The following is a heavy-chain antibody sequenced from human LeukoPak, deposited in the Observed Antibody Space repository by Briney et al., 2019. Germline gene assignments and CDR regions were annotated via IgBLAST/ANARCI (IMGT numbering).Heavy chain of an antibody. CDR1: GGSMNNYY. CDR3: ARGRGDSKGTSFDL. V-gene: IGHV4-59*01. J-gene: IGHJ4*02. Sequence: PSETLSLTCTVSGGSMNNYYWSWIRQSPGKGLEWVGYIYHTGSATYKPSLKSRVTLSLDTSKNQFSLRLNSVTAADTAVYYCARGRGDSKGTSFDLWGQGTLVTVSS. D-gene: IGHD3-22*01. CDR2: IYHTGSA.